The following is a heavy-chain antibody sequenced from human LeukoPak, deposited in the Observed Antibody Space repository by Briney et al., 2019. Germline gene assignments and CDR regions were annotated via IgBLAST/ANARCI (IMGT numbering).Heavy chain of an antibody. D-gene: IGHD6-13*01. J-gene: IGHJ5*02. CDR3: ARHQVAAVGYNWFDP. V-gene: IGHV4-4*09. Sequence: PSETLSLTCTVSGGSISSYYWSWIRQPPGKGLEWIGYIYTSGSTNYNPSLKSRVTISVDTSKNQFSLKLSSVTAADTAVYYCARHQVAAVGYNWFDPWGQGTLVTVSS. CDR2: IYTSGST. CDR1: GGSISSYY.